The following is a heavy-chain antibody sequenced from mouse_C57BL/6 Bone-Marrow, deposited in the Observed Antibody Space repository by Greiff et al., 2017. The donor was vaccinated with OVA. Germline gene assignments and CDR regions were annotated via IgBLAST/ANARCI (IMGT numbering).Heavy chain of an antibody. V-gene: IGHV1-64*01. CDR1: GYTFTSYW. Sequence: QVQLQQPGAELVKPGASVKLSCKASGYTFTSYWMHWVKQRPGQGLEWIGMIHPNSGSTNYNEKFKSKATLTVDKSSSTAYMQLSSLTSEDSAVYYCARLWDDCHWYFDVWGTGTTVTVSS. CDR2: IHPNSGST. CDR3: ARLWDDCHWYFDV. J-gene: IGHJ1*03. D-gene: IGHD2-4*01.